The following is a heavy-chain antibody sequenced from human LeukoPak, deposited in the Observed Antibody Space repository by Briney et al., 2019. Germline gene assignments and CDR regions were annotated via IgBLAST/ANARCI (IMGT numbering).Heavy chain of an antibody. CDR2: IYYSGST. D-gene: IGHD3-10*01. CDR3: ARQGWFGELLSPLDY. J-gene: IGHJ4*02. CDR1: GGSISSSSYY. Sequence: PSGTLSLTCTVSGGSISSSSYYWGWIRQPPGKGLEWIGSIYYSGSTYYNPSLKSRVTISVDTSKNQFSLKLSSVTAADTAAYYCARQGWFGELLSPLDYWGQGTLVTVSS. V-gene: IGHV4-39*01.